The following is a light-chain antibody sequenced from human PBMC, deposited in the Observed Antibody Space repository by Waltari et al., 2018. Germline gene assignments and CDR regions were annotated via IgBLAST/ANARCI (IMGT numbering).Light chain of an antibody. J-gene: IGKJ1*01. Sequence: DIQMTQSPSTLSASVGDRVTITCRASQRITSWLAWYQQIPGKPPKLLIHKASTLESGVPSRFSGSGSGTEFTLTISSLQPDDFATYYCQQYNSYPWTFGHGTKVELK. V-gene: IGKV1-5*03. CDR2: KAS. CDR1: QRITSW. CDR3: QQYNSYPWT.